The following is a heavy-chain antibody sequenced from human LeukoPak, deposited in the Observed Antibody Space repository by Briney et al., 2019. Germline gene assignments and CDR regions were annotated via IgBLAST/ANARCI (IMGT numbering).Heavy chain of an antibody. J-gene: IGHJ3*02. CDR3: ATPRGGNYYYPFDI. CDR2: IYVGDSDT. V-gene: IGHV5-51*01. CDR1: GYRFTSCW. D-gene: IGHD3-10*01. Sequence: GESLKISCKGSGYRFTSCWIDWVRQMPGKGLEWMGIIYVGDSDTRYSPSFQGQVTISADKSISTAYLQWGSLKASDTAIYYCATPRGGNYYYPFDIWGRGTMVTVSS.